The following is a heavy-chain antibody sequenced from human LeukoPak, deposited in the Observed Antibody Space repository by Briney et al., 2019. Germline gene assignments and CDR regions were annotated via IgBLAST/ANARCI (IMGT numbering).Heavy chain of an antibody. CDR2: IDPNSGGT. D-gene: IGHD3-10*01. Sequence: ASVKVSCKASGYTFTGYYMHWVRQAPGQGLEWMGWIDPNSGGTNYAQKFQGRVTMTRDTSISTAYMVLNRLRSDDTAVYYCAREYYYGSGNYYDRIDYWGQGTLVTVSS. CDR3: AREYYYGSGNYYDRIDY. V-gene: IGHV1-2*02. CDR1: GYTFTGYY. J-gene: IGHJ4*02.